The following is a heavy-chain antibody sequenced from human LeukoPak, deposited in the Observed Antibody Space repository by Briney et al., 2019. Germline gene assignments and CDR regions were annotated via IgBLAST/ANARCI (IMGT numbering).Heavy chain of an antibody. CDR3: ARGKGYDYYGMDV. Sequence: SEALSLTCAVYGGSFSGYYWSWIRQPPGRGLEWIGEINHSGSTNYNPSLKSRVTISVDTSKNQFSLKLSSVTAADTAVYYCARGKGYDYYGMDVWGQGTTVTVSS. CDR1: GGSFSGYY. V-gene: IGHV4-34*01. CDR2: INHSGST. J-gene: IGHJ6*02.